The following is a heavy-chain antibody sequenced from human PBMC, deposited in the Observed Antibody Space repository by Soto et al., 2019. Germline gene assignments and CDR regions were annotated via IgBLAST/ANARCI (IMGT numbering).Heavy chain of an antibody. J-gene: IGHJ6*02. V-gene: IGHV3-53*01. CDR3: ARDTRYDILTGYYGMDV. D-gene: IGHD3-9*01. CDR1: GFNFSNHW. Sequence: PGGSLRLSCTASGFNFSNHWMHWVRQAPGKGLEWVSVIYSGGSTYYADSVKGRFTISRDNSKNTLYLQMNSLRAEDTAVYYCARDTRYDILTGYYGMDVWGQGTTVTVSS. CDR2: IYSGGST.